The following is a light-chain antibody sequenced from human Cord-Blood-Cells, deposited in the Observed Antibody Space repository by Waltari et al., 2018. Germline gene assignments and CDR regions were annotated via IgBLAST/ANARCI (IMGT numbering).Light chain of an antibody. CDR3: QQYGSSTTWT. Sequence: EIVLTQSPGTMSVSPGERATLSCRASQSVSSSYLAWYQQKPGQAPRLLIYGASSRATGIPDRFSGSGSGTDFTLTISKLEPEDFAVYYCQQYGSSTTWTFGQGTKVEIK. CDR2: GAS. CDR1: QSVSSSY. J-gene: IGKJ1*01. V-gene: IGKV3-20*01.